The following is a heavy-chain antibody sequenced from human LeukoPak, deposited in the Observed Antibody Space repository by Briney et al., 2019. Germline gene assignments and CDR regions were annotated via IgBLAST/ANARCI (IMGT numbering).Heavy chain of an antibody. Sequence: AASVKVSCKASGYTFTGYYMHWVRQAPGQGLEWMGRINPNSGGTNYAQKFQGRVTMTRDTSISTAYMELSRLRSDDTAVYYCARGGLLPAAAATNFDIWGQGTLVTVSS. CDR1: GYTFTGYY. CDR3: ARGGLLPAAAATNFDI. D-gene: IGHD6-25*01. CDR2: INPNSGGT. V-gene: IGHV1-2*06. J-gene: IGHJ4*02.